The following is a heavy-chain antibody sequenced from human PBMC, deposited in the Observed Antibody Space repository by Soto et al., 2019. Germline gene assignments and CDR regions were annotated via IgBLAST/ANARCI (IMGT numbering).Heavy chain of an antibody. Sequence: PSETLSLTCTVSGGSISSGGYYWSWIRQHPGKGLEWIGYIYYSGSTYYNPSLKSRVTISVDTSKNQFSLKLSSVTAADTAVYYWARFPYKRGFLDYWGQGTLVTVSS. CDR1: GGSISSGGYY. CDR2: IYYSGST. D-gene: IGHD3-10*01. V-gene: IGHV4-31*03. J-gene: IGHJ4*02. CDR3: ARFPYKRGFLDY.